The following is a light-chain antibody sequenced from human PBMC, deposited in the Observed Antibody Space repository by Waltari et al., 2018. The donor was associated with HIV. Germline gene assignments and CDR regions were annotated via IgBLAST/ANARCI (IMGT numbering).Light chain of an antibody. V-gene: IGLV3-10*01. J-gene: IGLJ2*01. Sequence: SYELTQPPSVSVYPGQTARITCSGELLPKKYSYLYQHTSGQAPVLVIYEDNKRPSGMPERFSASSSGTMATLTFSGAQVEDEADYYFYSTDTNGHPLFGGGTKLTVL. CDR3: YSTDTNGHPL. CDR2: EDN. CDR1: LLPKKY.